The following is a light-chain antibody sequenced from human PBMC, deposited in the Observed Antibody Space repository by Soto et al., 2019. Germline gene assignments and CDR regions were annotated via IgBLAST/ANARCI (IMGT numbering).Light chain of an antibody. J-gene: IGKJ3*01. CDR3: HQYGSSPLT. Sequence: EIVLTQSPGTLSLSPGERAILTCRASQSVTSSYLSWYQQRPGQAPRLLIYGASTRATGIPDRFSGRGSGTDFTLAISSLAPKDLAMYYCHQYGSSPLTFGPGTKVDIK. CDR2: GAS. V-gene: IGKV3-20*01. CDR1: QSVTSSY.